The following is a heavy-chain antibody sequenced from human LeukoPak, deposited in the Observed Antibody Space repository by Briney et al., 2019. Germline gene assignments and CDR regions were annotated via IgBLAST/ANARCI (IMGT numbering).Heavy chain of an antibody. CDR3: ARVGLRWYTFDY. D-gene: IGHD4-23*01. V-gene: IGHV4-61*08. CDR1: GGSISSGGYY. Sequence: SQTLSLTCTVSGGSISSGGYYWSWIRQHPGKGLEWIGYIYYSGSTNYNPSLKSRVTISVDTSKNQFSLKLSSVTAADTAVYYCARVGLRWYTFDYWGQGTLVTVSS. CDR2: IYYSGST. J-gene: IGHJ4*02.